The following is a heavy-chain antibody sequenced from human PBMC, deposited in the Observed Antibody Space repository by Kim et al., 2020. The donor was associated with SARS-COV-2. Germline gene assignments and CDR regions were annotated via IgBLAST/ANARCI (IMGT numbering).Heavy chain of an antibody. V-gene: IGHV3-23*01. CDR2: LSVSCGST. J-gene: IGHJ6*01. CDR1: GFTFSNYA. D-gene: IGHD3-3*01. Sequence: GGSLRLSCAASGFTFSNYAMSWVRQAPGKGLEWVSALSVSCGSTYYADSVKGRFVISRDNSKNTLYLQMNSLRAEDTTVYYCAKDLVYDFWSNYLYGMDV. CDR3: AKDLVYDFWSNYLYGMDV.